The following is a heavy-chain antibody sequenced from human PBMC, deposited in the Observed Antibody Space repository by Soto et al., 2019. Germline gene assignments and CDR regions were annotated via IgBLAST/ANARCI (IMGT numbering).Heavy chain of an antibody. V-gene: IGHV4-59*01. D-gene: IGHD5-12*01. CDR2: IYYSGST. CDR1: GGSISSYY. CDR3: ARDGSGDGYNLGGYFDY. Sequence: QVQLQESGPGLVKPSETLSLTCTVSGGSISSYYWRWIRQPPGKGLEWIGYIYYSGSTNYNPSLKSRVTISVDTSKNQFSLKLSSVTAADTAVYYCARDGSGDGYNLGGYFDYWGQGTLVTVSS. J-gene: IGHJ4*02.